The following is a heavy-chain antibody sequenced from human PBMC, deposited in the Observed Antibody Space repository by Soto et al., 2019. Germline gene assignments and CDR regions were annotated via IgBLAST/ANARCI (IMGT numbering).Heavy chain of an antibody. D-gene: IGHD1-26*01. CDR2: ISYDGSNK. V-gene: IGHV3-30*18. J-gene: IGHJ6*02. CDR3: AKDRPGGRGMDV. Sequence: QVQLVESGGGVVQPGRSLRLSCAASGFTFSSYGMHWVRQAPGKGLEWVAVISYDGSNKYYADSVKGRFTISRDNSKNTLYLQMNSLRAEDTAVYYCAKDRPGGRGMDVWGQGTTVTVSS. CDR1: GFTFSSYG.